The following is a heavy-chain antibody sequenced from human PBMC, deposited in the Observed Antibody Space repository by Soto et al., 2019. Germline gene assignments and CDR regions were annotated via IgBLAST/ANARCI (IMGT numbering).Heavy chain of an antibody. V-gene: IGHV5-51*01. CDR1: GYSFTSYW. J-gene: IGHJ3*02. D-gene: IGHD3-3*01. CDR3: ALTTIFGVATQTDAFDI. CDR2: IYPGDSDT. Sequence: PGESLKISCKGSGYSFTSYWIGWVRQMPGKGLEWMGIIYPGDSDTRYSPSFQGQVTISADKSISTAYLQWSSLKASDTAMYYCALTTIFGVATQTDAFDIWGQGTMVTVSS.